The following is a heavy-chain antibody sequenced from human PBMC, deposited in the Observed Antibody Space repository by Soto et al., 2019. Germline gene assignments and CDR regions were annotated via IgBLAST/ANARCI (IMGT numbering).Heavy chain of an antibody. CDR1: GVHFDSYG. CDR3: AKAPYGSGSYYTQYYYFGMDV. J-gene: IGHJ6*02. V-gene: IGHV3-30*18. Sequence: QVQLVESGGGVVQPGRSLRLSCAASGVHFDSYGMHWVRQAPGKGPEWVATISYDGDNKYYADSVKGRFTISRDNFKSTLHLQMNSLRTEDTAVYYCAKAPYGSGSYYTQYYYFGMDVWGHGTTVTVSS. D-gene: IGHD3-10*01. CDR2: ISYDGDNK.